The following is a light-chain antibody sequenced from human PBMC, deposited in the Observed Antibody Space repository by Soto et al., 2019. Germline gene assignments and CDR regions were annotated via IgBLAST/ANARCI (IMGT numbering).Light chain of an antibody. CDR2: GAS. Sequence: EIVLTQSPGTLSLSPGERATLSCRASQSFSSSYLAWYQQKPGQAPRLLIYGASNRATGTPDRFSGSGSGTDFTLTISRLEPEDFAVYYCQQYGSSPLFTFGGGTKVDIK. CDR3: QQYGSSPLFT. CDR1: QSFSSSY. J-gene: IGKJ4*01. V-gene: IGKV3-20*01.